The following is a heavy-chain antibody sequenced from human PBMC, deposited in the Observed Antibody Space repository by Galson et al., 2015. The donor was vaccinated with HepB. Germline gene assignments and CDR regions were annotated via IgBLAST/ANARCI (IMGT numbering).Heavy chain of an antibody. CDR2: IWYGGSNK. CDR1: GFTFSQYG. D-gene: IGHD3-22*01. Sequence: SLRLSCAASGFTFSQYGIHWVRQAPGKGLEWVALIWYGGSNKYYADSVKGRFTISRDNSKDTLYLEMNSLRAEDTAVYYCARKELTYYYDSSGSNDALDIWGQGTMVTVSS. J-gene: IGHJ3*02. V-gene: IGHV3-33*01. CDR3: ARKELTYYYDSSGSNDALDI.